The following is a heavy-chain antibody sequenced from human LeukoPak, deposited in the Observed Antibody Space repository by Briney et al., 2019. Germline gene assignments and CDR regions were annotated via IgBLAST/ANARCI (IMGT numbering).Heavy chain of an antibody. J-gene: IGHJ5*02. CDR2: MNPNSGNI. V-gene: IGHV1-8*01. CDR1: GYTFTSYD. D-gene: IGHD3-3*01. CDR3: ARVQGRVTIFGVVTRQGNWFDP. Sequence: ASVKVSCKASGYTFTSYDINWVRQATGQGLEWMGWMNPNSGNIGYAQKFQGRVTMTRNTSISTAYMELSSLRSEDTAVYYCARVQGRVTIFGVVTRQGNWFDPWGQGTLVTVS.